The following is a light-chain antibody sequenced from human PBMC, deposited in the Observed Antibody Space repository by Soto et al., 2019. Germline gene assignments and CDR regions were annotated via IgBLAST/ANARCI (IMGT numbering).Light chain of an antibody. CDR2: AAS. CDR1: QTIRSNY. CDR3: QQYGSSPWT. Sequence: ETVLTQSPGTLSLSPGERATLSCRASQTIRSNYLAWYRQTPGQAPRLLIYAASNRATGIADRFSGSGSGTDFTLIISRLEPEDFALSYYQQYGSSPWTFGQGTKVEIK. J-gene: IGKJ1*01. V-gene: IGKV3-20*01.